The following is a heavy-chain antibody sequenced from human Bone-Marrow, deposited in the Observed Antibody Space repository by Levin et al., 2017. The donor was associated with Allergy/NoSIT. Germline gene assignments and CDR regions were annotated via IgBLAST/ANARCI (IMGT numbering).Heavy chain of an antibody. CDR3: ARGVTIPATGTGGY. CDR1: GFTFSDYW. J-gene: IGHJ4*02. CDR2: IKSDGTYT. D-gene: IGHD6-13*01. V-gene: IGHV3-74*01. Sequence: ASVKVSCAASGFTFSDYWMHWVRQAPGKGLVWVSRIKSDGTYTNYADSVKGRFTISRDNAKNTVYLQMNSLRVEDTAVYYCARGVTIPATGTGGYWGQGALVTVSS.